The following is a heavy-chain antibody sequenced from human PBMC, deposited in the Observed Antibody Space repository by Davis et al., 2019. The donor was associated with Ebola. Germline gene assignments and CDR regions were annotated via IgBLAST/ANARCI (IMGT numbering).Heavy chain of an antibody. Sequence: PGGSLRLSCAASGFTFSNYWVNWVRQTPGKGLEWVASIKQDGSDKYYVDSVKGRFTISRDNAKSTLYLQMNSLTAEDTAVYYCVRTTYGAPEYWGQGTLVTVSS. V-gene: IGHV3-7*01. CDR1: GFTFSNYW. D-gene: IGHD4-17*01. CDR2: IKQDGSDK. J-gene: IGHJ4*02. CDR3: VRTTYGAPEY.